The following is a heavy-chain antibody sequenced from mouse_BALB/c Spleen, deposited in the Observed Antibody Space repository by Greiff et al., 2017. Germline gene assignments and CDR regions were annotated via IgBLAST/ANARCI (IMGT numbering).Heavy chain of an antibody. V-gene: IGHV1-54*01. CDR3: ARSYGNYYYALDY. CDR1: GYAFTNYL. D-gene: IGHD2-10*02. CDR2: INPGSGGT. Sequence: VQLVESGAELVRPGTSVKVSCTASGYAFTNYLIEWVKQRPGQGLEWIGVINPGSGGTNYNEKFKGKVTLTADKSSSTDYMQLSSLTSDDSADSFCARSYGNYYYALDYWGQGTSVTVSA. J-gene: IGHJ4*01.